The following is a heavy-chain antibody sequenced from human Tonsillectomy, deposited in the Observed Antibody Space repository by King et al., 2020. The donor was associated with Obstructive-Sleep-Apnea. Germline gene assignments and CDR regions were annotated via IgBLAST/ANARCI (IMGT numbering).Heavy chain of an antibody. CDR1: GFSFNYAW. J-gene: IGHJ6*02. CDR3: ATDLGYYYGMDV. V-gene: IGHV3-15*01. CDR2: IRSKGDGGTT. Sequence: VKLVESGGGLVKPGGSLRLSCAASGFSFNYAWMTWVRQAPGKGLEWVGRIRSKGDGGTTDYAAPVKGRFTISRDDSKNTLYLQMNSLKNEDTAVYYCATDLGYYYGMDVWGQGTTVTVSS.